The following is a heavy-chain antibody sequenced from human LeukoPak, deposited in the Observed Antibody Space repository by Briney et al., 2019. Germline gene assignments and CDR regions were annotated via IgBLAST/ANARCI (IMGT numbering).Heavy chain of an antibody. J-gene: IGHJ6*02. CDR3: AREPPRGYSGYTLGKYYYYYGMDV. Sequence: VASVKVSCKASGYTFTSYGISWVRQAPGQGLEWMGWISAYNGNTNYAQKLQGRVTMTTDTSTSTAYMELRSLRSDDTAVYYCAREPPRGYSGYTLGKYYYYYGMDVWGQGTTVTVSS. CDR1: GYTFTSYG. CDR2: ISAYNGNT. D-gene: IGHD5-12*01. V-gene: IGHV1-18*04.